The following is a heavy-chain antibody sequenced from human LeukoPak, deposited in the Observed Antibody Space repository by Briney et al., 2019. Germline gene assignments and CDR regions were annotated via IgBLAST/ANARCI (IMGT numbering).Heavy chain of an antibody. CDR1: GNSISSGDNY. D-gene: IGHD3-22*01. Sequence: PSETLSLTCTVSGNSISSGDNYWSWFRQPAGTGLEWIGRIYTSGSTNYNPSLKSRATISGDTSKNQFSLRLSSVTAADTAVYYCARASYSYDINGWVPFDYWGQGTLVTVSS. CDR2: IYTSGST. J-gene: IGHJ4*02. V-gene: IGHV4-61*02. CDR3: ARASYSYDINGWVPFDY.